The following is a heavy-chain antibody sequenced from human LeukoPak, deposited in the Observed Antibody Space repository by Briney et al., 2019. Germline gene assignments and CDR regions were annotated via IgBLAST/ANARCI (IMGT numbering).Heavy chain of an antibody. Sequence: GGSLRLSCAASGFTVSSNYMSWVRQAPGKGLEWVSVIYSGGSTYYADSVKGRFTISRDNSKNTLYLQMNSLRAEDTAVYYCARGPYYYYGMDVWGQGTTVTVSS. J-gene: IGHJ6*02. V-gene: IGHV3-53*01. CDR2: IYSGGST. CDR3: ARGPYYYYGMDV. CDR1: GFTVSSNY.